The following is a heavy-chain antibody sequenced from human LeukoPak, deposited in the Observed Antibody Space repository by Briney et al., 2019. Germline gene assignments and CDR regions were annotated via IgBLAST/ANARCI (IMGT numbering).Heavy chain of an antibody. CDR2: IIPIFGTA. D-gene: IGHD2-15*01. J-gene: IGHJ4*02. CDR3: ARARYCSGGSCYSGFDY. CDR1: GCTFSSYA. Sequence: SVKVSCKASGCTFSSYAISWVRQAPGQGLEWMGGIIPIFGTANYAHKFQGRVTITADESTSTAYMELSSLRSEDTAVYYCARARYCSGGSCYSGFDYWGQGTLVTVSS. V-gene: IGHV1-69*13.